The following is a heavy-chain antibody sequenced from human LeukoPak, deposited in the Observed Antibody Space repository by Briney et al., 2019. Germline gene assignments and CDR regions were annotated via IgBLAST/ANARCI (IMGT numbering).Heavy chain of an antibody. D-gene: IGHD4-17*01. Sequence: ASVKVSCKASGYTFTDFYIHWVRQAPGQGLEWMGGFNPEDAETIYARSFQGRLTVTEDTSTDTAYMELSSLRSEDTAMYYCATEIVGYGDVHYFDSWGQGTLVTVSS. J-gene: IGHJ4*02. CDR1: GYTFTDFY. CDR3: ATEIVGYGDVHYFDS. V-gene: IGHV1-24*01. CDR2: FNPEDAET.